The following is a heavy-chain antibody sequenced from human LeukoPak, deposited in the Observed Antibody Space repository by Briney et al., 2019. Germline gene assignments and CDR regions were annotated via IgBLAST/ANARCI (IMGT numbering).Heavy chain of an antibody. Sequence: ASVKISCKVYGYTFTDYYMHWVQQAPGKGLEWMGLVDPEDGETIYAEKFQGRVTITADTSTDTAYMELSSLRSEDTAVYYCATDGGIAVAGTDQHWGQGTLVTVSS. V-gene: IGHV1-69-2*01. CDR3: ATDGGIAVAGTDQH. J-gene: IGHJ1*01. CDR2: VDPEDGET. CDR1: GYTFTDYY. D-gene: IGHD6-19*01.